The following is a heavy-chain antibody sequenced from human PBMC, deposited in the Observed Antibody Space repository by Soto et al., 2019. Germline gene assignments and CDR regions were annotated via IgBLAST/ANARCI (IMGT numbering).Heavy chain of an antibody. CDR1: GGTFSSYT. V-gene: IGHV1-69*13. D-gene: IGHD6-13*01. J-gene: IGHJ4*02. CDR2: IIPIFGTA. Sequence: SVKVSCKASGGTFSSYTISWVRQAPGQGLEWMGGIIPIFGTANYAQRFQGRVTVTADESTSTAYMELSSLRSEDTAVYYCARVAGVFFDYWGQGTLVTVSS. CDR3: ARVAGVFFDY.